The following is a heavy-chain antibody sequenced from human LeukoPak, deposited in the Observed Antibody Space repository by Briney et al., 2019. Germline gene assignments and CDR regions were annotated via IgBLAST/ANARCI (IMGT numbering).Heavy chain of an antibody. Sequence: GGSLRLSCAASGLTFSSYGMSWVRQAPGKGLEWVSAISGSGGSTYYADSVKGRFTISRDNSKNTLYLQMNSLRAEDTAVYYCAKIGGSGSLWGIEYYFDYWGQGTLVTVSS. CDR2: ISGSGGST. V-gene: IGHV3-23*01. CDR3: AKIGGSGSLWGIEYYFDY. J-gene: IGHJ4*02. CDR1: GLTFSSYG. D-gene: IGHD3-10*01.